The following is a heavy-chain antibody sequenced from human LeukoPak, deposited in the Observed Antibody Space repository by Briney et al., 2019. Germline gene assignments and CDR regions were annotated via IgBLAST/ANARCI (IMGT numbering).Heavy chain of an antibody. CDR1: GYTFTGSY. Sequence: ASVKVSCKASGYTFTGSYMHWVRQAPGQGLEWMGWINPNSGGTNYAQKFQGRVTMTRDTSISTAYMELSRLRSDDTAVYYCARDSRYSSGWYYFDYWGQGALVTVSS. CDR3: ARDSRYSSGWYYFDY. D-gene: IGHD6-19*01. J-gene: IGHJ4*02. CDR2: INPNSGGT. V-gene: IGHV1-2*02.